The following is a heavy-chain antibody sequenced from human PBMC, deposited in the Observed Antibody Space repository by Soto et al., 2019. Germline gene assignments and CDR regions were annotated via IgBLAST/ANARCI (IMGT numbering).Heavy chain of an antibody. CDR3: ARGSDLGLPNWFDP. V-gene: IGHV3-13*01. D-gene: IGHD5-18*01. J-gene: IGHJ5*02. Sequence: PGWSLRLSCAASGFTFSSYDMHWVRQATGKGLEWVSAIGTAGDTYYPGSVKGRFTISRENAKNSLYLQMNSLRAGDTAVYYCARGSDLGLPNWFDPWGQGTLVTVSS. CDR1: GFTFSSYD. CDR2: IGTAGDT.